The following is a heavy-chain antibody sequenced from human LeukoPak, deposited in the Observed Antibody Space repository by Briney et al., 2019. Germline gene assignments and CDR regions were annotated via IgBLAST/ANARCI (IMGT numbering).Heavy chain of an antibody. J-gene: IGHJ5*02. V-gene: IGHV4-34*01. CDR1: GGSFSAYY. CDR2: INDRGST. D-gene: IGHD2-2*01. CDR3: ARYNIVVVPTAMHGWFDP. Sequence: PSGTLSLTCAVYGGSFSAYYWSWIRQPPGKGMEWIGEINDRGSTNYDPSLKSRVTISVDTSKNQFSLKLSSVTAADTAMYYCARYNIVVVPTAMHGWFDPWGQGNLVTVSA.